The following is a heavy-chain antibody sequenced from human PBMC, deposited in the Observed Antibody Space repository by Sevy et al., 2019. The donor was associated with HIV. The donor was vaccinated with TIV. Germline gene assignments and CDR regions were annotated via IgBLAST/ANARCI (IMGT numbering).Heavy chain of an antibody. Sequence: ASVKVSCKASGYTFTGYYMHWVRQAPGQGLEWMGWINPNSGGTNYAQKFQGWVTMTRDTSISTAYMELSRRRSDDTAVYYWAGRGGVVVQPYFDYWGQGTLVTVSS. CDR2: INPNSGGT. V-gene: IGHV1-2*04. CDR1: GYTFTGYY. J-gene: IGHJ4*02. CDR3: AGRGGVVVQPYFDY. D-gene: IGHD2-15*01.